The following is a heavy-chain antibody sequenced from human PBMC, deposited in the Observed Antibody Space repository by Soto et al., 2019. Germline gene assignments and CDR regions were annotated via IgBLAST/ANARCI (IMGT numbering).Heavy chain of an antibody. Sequence: PSETLSLTCTVSGGSISSYYWSWIRQPPGKGLEWIGYIYYSGSTNYNPSLKSRVTISVDTSKNQFSLKLSSVTAADTAVYYCGRLDTGTTLGADLNSNYYYYMDVWGKGTTVTVSS. CDR1: GGSISSYY. V-gene: IGHV4-59*08. CDR2: IYYSGST. D-gene: IGHD1-7*01. J-gene: IGHJ6*03. CDR3: GRLDTGTTLGADLNSNYYYYMDV.